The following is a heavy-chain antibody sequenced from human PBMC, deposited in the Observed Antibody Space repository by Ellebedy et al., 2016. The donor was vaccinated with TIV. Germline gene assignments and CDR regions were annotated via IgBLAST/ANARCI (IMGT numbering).Heavy chain of an antibody. CDR3: ARLSSRIAAAA. Sequence: SETLSLTCTVSGGSISSTNYYRVWIRQPPGKGLEWIGRIYYSGSSNYNPSLKSRVTISADTSKNQFSLKLSSVTAADTAVYYCARLSSRIAAAAWGQGVLVSVTS. CDR2: IYYSGSS. J-gene: IGHJ5*02. V-gene: IGHV4-39*07. CDR1: GGSISSTNYY. D-gene: IGHD6-13*01.